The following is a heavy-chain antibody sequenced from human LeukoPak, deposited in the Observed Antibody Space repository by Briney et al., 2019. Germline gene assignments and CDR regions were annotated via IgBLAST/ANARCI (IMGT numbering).Heavy chain of an antibody. V-gene: IGHV1-69*06. D-gene: IGHD3-9*01. CDR3: ARGGILTGYNDY. CDR2: IIPIFGTA. Sequence: SVKVSCKASGGTFSSYAISWVRQAPGQGLEWMGGIIPIFGTANYAQKFQGRVTITADKSTSTAYMELSSLRSEDTAVYYCARGGILTGYNDYWGQGTLVTASS. CDR1: GGTFSSYA. J-gene: IGHJ4*02.